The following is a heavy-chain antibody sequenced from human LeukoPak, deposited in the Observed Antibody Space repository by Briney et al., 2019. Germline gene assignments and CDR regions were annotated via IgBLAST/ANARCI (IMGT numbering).Heavy chain of an antibody. CDR1: GGSISSGSYY. D-gene: IGHD5-18*01. CDR2: IYTSGST. J-gene: IGHJ6*03. Sequence: PSETLSLTCTVSGGSISSGSYYWSWIRQPAGKGLEWIGRIYTSGSTNYNPSLKSRVTISVDTSKNQFSLKLSSVTAADTAVYYCARGLVDTAMENDPYYYYYMDVWGKGTTVTVSS. CDR3: ARGLVDTAMENDPYYYYYMDV. V-gene: IGHV4-61*02.